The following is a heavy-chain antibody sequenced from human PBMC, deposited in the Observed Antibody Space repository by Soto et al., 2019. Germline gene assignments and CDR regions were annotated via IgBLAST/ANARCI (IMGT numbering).Heavy chain of an antibody. J-gene: IGHJ5*02. D-gene: IGHD6-13*01. V-gene: IGHV3-21*01. CDR2: ISSSSSYI. Sequence: GGSLRLSCAASGFIFSRSAMNWVRQAPGKGLEWVSSISSSSSYIYYADSVKGRFTISRDNAKNSLYLQMNSLRAEDTAVYYCARGSTWQGRDWFDPWRQGTLVTVSS. CDR1: GFIFSRSA. CDR3: ARGSTWQGRDWFDP.